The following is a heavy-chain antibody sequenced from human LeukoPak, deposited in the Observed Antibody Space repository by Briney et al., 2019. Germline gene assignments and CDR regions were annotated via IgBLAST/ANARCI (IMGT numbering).Heavy chain of an antibody. Sequence: GAPVKVSCKASGGTFSSYAISWVRQAPGQGLEWMGRIIPILGIANYAQKFQGRVTITTDKSTSTAYMELSSLRSEDTAVYYCASSPDYGDYLDYWGQGTLVTVSS. J-gene: IGHJ4*02. CDR2: IIPILGIA. V-gene: IGHV1-69*04. CDR1: GGTFSSYA. CDR3: ASSPDYGDYLDY. D-gene: IGHD4-17*01.